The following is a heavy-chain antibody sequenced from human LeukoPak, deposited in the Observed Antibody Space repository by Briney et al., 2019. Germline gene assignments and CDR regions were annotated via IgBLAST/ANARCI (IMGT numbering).Heavy chain of an antibody. Sequence: GGSLRLSCAASGFTFSSYAMSWVRQAPGKGLEWVSTFSGSDDSTYYADSVKGRFTISRDNSKDTLYLQMSSLRVEDMAVYYCAKGSRTSSYTGADFWGQGTLVTVSS. CDR3: AKGSRTSSYTGADF. CDR1: GFTFSSYA. V-gene: IGHV3-23*01. D-gene: IGHD2-2*02. J-gene: IGHJ4*02. CDR2: FSGSDDST.